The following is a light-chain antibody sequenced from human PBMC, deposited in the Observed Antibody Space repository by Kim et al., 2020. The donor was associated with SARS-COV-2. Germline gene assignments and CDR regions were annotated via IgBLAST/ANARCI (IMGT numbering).Light chain of an antibody. CDR2: DVN. Sequence: QSALTQPASVSGSPGQSITVSCTGTSSDVGEYDYVSWYQHHPGKVPKLMIYDVNKRPSGVSTRFSGSKSGNTASLTISGLQAEDEADYYCSSFTSSSTFVFGTGTNVTVL. CDR3: SSFTSSSTFV. V-gene: IGLV2-14*03. CDR1: SSDVGEYDY. J-gene: IGLJ1*01.